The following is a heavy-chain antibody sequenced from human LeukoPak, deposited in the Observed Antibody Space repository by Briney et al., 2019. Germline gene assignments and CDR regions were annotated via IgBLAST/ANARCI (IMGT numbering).Heavy chain of an antibody. CDR3: AKPLPEGVVVPAATFDY. J-gene: IGHJ4*02. D-gene: IGHD2-2*01. CDR2: ICGSGGST. V-gene: IGHV3-23*01. Sequence: GGSLRLSCAASGFTFSSYAMSWVRQAPGKGLEWVSAICGSGGSTYYADSVKGRFTISRDNSKNTLYLQMNSLRAEDTAVYYCAKPLPEGVVVPAATFDYWGQGTLVTVSS. CDR1: GFTFSSYA.